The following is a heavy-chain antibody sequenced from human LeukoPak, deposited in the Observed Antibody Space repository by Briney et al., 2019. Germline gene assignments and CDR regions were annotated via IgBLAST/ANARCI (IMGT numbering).Heavy chain of an antibody. D-gene: IGHD3-3*01. CDR2: TYSRETT. J-gene: IGHJ4*02. CDR3: ARHDFWSGPYGENHFDY. CDR1: GPSISTTSSS. V-gene: IGHV4-39*01. Sequence: SETLSLTCAVSGPSISTTSSSWARIRQPPGKGLEWIGSTYSRETTYYNPSLKSRLTMSVDTSKNQFSLRVNSVTAGDTAVYSCARHDFWSGPYGENHFDYWGQGTLVTV.